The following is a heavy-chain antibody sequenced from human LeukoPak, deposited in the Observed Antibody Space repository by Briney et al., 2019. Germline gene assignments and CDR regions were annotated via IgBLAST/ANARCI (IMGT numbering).Heavy chain of an antibody. V-gene: IGHV3-7*01. Sequence: GGSLRLSCAASGFTFSSYWMSWVRQAPGKGLEWVANIKQDGGEKYYVDSVKGRFNISRDNAKNSLYLQMNSLRGAHTAVYYCAPEPSYCSGGSCSFFGFDYWGQGPLVTVSS. CDR3: APEPSYCSGGSCSFFGFDY. CDR2: IKQDGGEK. CDR1: GFTFSSYW. D-gene: IGHD2-15*01. J-gene: IGHJ4*02.